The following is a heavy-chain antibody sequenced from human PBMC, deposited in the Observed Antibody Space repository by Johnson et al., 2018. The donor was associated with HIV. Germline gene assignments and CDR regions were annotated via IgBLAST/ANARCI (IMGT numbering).Heavy chain of an antibody. CDR3: ARELGYCSGGSCYSTGAFDI. D-gene: IGHD2-15*01. CDR2: IKQDGSEK. CDR1: GFTFSSYW. V-gene: IGHV3-7*05. J-gene: IGHJ3*02. Sequence: VQLVESGGGLVQPGGSLRLSCAASGFTFSSYWMSWVRQAPGKGLEWVANIKQDGSEKYYVDSVKGRFTISRDNAKNSLYLQMNSLRAEDTALYYCARELGYCSGGSCYSTGAFDIWGQGTMVTVSS.